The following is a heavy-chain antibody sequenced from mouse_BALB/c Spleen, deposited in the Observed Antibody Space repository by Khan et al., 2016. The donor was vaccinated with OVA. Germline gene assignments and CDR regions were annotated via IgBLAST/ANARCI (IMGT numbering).Heavy chain of an antibody. J-gene: IGHJ3*01. CDR1: GYTFTSYW. D-gene: IGHD2-10*02. V-gene: IGHV1S81*02. Sequence: QVQLKQSGAELVKPGASVKLSCKASGYTFTSYWMHWVKQRPGQGLEWIGYINPTDGRCHYNEKFKSKATLTVDISSSTAYMQLNSLTSDDSAVYHCARGGYGSLAYWGQGTLVTVSA. CDR3: ARGGYGSLAY. CDR2: INPTDGRC.